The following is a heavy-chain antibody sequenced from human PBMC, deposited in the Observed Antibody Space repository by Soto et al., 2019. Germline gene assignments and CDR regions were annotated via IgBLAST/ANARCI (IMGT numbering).Heavy chain of an antibody. D-gene: IGHD3-9*01. Sequence: PGGSLRLSCAASGFTFSSYAMSWVRQAPGKGLEGVPGISGSGGSTYYADSVKGRFTISRDNSKNTLYLQVNSLRAEDTAVYYCAKGFRYDLSTASSYWGQGTLVTVSS. CDR1: GFTFSSYA. V-gene: IGHV3-23*01. CDR3: AKGFRYDLSTASSY. J-gene: IGHJ4*02. CDR2: ISGSGGST.